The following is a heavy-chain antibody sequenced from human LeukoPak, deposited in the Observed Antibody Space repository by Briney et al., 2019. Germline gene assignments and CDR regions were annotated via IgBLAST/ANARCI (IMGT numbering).Heavy chain of an antibody. D-gene: IGHD3-9*01. J-gene: IGHJ4*02. Sequence: PSQTLSLTCTVSGGSISSGDYYWRWVRQPPGEGLEWIGYIYYSGSTYYNPSLKSRVTISVDTSKNQFSLKLSSVTAADTAVYYCARAPLTGYQIDYWGQGTLVTVSS. V-gene: IGHV4-30-4*01. CDR1: GGSISSGDYY. CDR3: ARAPLTGYQIDY. CDR2: IYYSGST.